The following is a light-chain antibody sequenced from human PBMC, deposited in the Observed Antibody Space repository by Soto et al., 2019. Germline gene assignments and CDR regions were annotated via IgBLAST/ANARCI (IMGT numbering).Light chain of an antibody. V-gene: IGKV3-20*01. CDR1: QSVSSNY. J-gene: IGKJ1*01. Sequence: EIVLTQSPGTLSLSPGERATLSCMASQSVSSNYLAWYQQKPGRAPRLLIYGASNRATGIPDRFSGSGSGTDFTLTISRLEPEDFAVYYCQQYGSSGTLGQGTKVDIK. CDR3: QQYGSSGT. CDR2: GAS.